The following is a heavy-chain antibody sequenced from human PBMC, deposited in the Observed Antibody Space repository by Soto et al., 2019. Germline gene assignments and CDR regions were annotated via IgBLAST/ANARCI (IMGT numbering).Heavy chain of an antibody. CDR1: GYTFTTYG. CDR3: ARSGSGGA. CDR2: ISTYNDNI. J-gene: IGHJ5*02. D-gene: IGHD2-15*01. Sequence: ASVKVSCKASGYTFTTYGISWVRQAPGQGPEWMGWISTYNDNINYAPKLQGGVTLTTDTSTSTAYMELRSLRSEDTAVYYCARSGSGGAWGQGTLVTVSS. V-gene: IGHV1-18*01.